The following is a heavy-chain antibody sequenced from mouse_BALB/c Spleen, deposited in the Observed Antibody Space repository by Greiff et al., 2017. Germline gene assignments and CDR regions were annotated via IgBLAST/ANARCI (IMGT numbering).Heavy chain of an antibody. CDR2: ISYSGST. Sequence: EVKLVESGPGLVKPSQSLSLTCTVTGYSITSDYAWNWIRQFPGNKLEWMGYISYSGSTSYNPSLKSRISITRDTSKNQFFLQLNSVTTEDTATYYCARHYDYDGGFDYWGQGTTLTVSS. D-gene: IGHD2-4*01. CDR1: GYSITSDYA. J-gene: IGHJ2*01. V-gene: IGHV3-2*02. CDR3: ARHYDYDGGFDY.